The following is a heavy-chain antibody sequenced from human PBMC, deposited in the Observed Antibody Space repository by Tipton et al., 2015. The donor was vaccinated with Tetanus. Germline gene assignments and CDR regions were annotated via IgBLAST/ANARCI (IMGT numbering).Heavy chain of an antibody. D-gene: IGHD6-25*01. CDR2: MTPKNGDT. V-gene: IGHV1-8*02. J-gene: IGHJ6*02. Sequence: QSGPEVKKPGASVKVSCKASGYSFTGYDINWVRQATGQGLEWMGWMTPKNGDTGYAQNFQGRLTMTRNTSISTAYMELSSLRSDDTAVYYCARVQEQRIYYYGMDVWGQGTTVTVSS. CDR3: ARVQEQRIYYYGMDV. CDR1: GYSFTGYD.